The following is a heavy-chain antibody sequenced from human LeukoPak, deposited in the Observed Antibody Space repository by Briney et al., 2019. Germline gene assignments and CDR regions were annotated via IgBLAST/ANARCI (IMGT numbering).Heavy chain of an antibody. V-gene: IGHV1-18*01. CDR3: ASGPGSGSYFDFDY. J-gene: IGHJ4*02. D-gene: IGHD1-26*01. CDR1: GYTLTSYG. CDR2: ISAHNGNT. Sequence: ASVKVSCKASGYTLTSYGISWVRQAPGQGLEWMGWISAHNGNTNYAQNLQGRVTMTIDTSTSTAYMEPRSLRSDDTAVYYCASGPGSGSYFDFDYWGQGTLVTVSS.